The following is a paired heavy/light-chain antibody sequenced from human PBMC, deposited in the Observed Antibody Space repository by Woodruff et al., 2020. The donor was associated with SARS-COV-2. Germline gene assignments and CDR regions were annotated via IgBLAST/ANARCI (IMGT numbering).Heavy chain of an antibody. CDR3: ARRPKLDYGDGSGYYYMDV. CDR1: GYTFTSYG. CDR2: ISAYNGNT. Sequence: QVQLVQSGAEVKKPGASVKVSCKASGYTFTSYGISWVRQAPGQGLEWMGWISAYNGNTNYAQKLQGRVTMTTDTSTSTAYMELRSLRSDDTAVYYCARRPKLDYGDGSGYYYMDVWGKGTTVTVSS. D-gene: IGHD4-17*01. J-gene: IGHJ6*03. V-gene: IGHV1-18*01.
Light chain of an antibody. J-gene: IGKJ4*01. Sequence: DIVMTQSPLSLPVTPGEPASISCRSSQSLLHSNGYNYLDWYLQKPGQSPQLLIYLGSNRASGVPDRFSGSGSGTDFTLKISRVEAEDVGVYYCMQALQTPVTFGGGTKVEIK. CDR1: QSLLHSNGYNY. CDR2: LGS. CDR3: MQALQTPVT. V-gene: IGKV2-28*01.